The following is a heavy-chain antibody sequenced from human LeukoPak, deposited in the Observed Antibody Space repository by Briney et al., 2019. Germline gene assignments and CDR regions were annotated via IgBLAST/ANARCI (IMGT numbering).Heavy chain of an antibody. CDR2: IYYSGST. J-gene: IGHJ4*02. CDR3: ARHKRAGRYSSGWYHFDY. D-gene: IGHD6-19*01. Sequence: PSETLSLTCTVSGGSISSYYWSWIRQPPGKGLEWSGYIYYSGSTNYNPSLKSRVTISVDTSKNQFSLKLSSVTAADTAVYYCARHKRAGRYSSGWYHFDYWGQGTLVTVSS. V-gene: IGHV4-59*08. CDR1: GGSISSYY.